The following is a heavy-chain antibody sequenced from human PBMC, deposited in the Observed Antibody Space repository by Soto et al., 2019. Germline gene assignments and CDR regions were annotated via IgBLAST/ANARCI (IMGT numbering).Heavy chain of an antibody. V-gene: IGHV4-34*01. CDR2: INHSGST. J-gene: IGHJ6*02. CDR3: AREVPLNYYYYGMDV. D-gene: IGHD3-10*01. CDR1: GGSFSGYY. Sequence: KTSETLSLTCAVYGGSFSGYYWSWIRQPPGKGLEWIGEINHSGSTNYNPSLKSRVTISVDTSKNQFSLKLSSVTAADTAVYYCAREVPLNYYYYGMDVWGQGTTVTVSS.